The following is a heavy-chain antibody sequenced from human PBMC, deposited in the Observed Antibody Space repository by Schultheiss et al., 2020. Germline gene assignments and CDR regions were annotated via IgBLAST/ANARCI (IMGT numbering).Heavy chain of an antibody. CDR3: ARADHYYYGMDV. Sequence: SETLSLTCTVSGGSISSSSYYWGWIRQPPGKGLEWIGYIYHSGSTYYNPSLKSRVTISVDRSKNQFSLKLSSVTAADTAVYYCARADHYYYGMDVWGQGTTVTVSS. J-gene: IGHJ6*02. V-gene: IGHV4-30-2*01. CDR1: GGSISSSSYY. CDR2: IYHSGST.